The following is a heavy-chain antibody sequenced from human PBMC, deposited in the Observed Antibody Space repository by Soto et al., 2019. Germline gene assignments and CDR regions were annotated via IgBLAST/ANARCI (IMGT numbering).Heavy chain of an antibody. CDR1: GGSINRYY. J-gene: IGHJ4*02. CDR3: ARMGCAGDCFTHTDS. V-gene: IGHV4-59*01. CDR2: IYKSGTT. Sequence: SETLSLTCTVSGGSINRYYWSWIRQPPGKGLEWIGYIYKSGTTNYNPSLKSRVTISIDTSKNQFSLKVRSVTAADTAVYYCARMGCAGDCFTHTDSWGQGTPVTVSS. D-gene: IGHD2-21*02.